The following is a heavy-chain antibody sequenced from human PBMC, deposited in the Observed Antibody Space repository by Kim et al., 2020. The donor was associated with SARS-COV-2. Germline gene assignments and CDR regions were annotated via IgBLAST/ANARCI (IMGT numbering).Heavy chain of an antibody. D-gene: IGHD6-19*01. Sequence: GSLRLSCAASGFTFDDSAMHWVRQAPGKGLDWVSLISGDGYITYYADSVKGRFTISRDNSKNSLYLQMNSLRTEDTALYYCAPETTVTGPWGQGTLVTVSS. CDR1: GFTFDDSA. CDR3: APETTVTGP. CDR2: ISGDGYIT. J-gene: IGHJ5*02. V-gene: IGHV3-43*02.